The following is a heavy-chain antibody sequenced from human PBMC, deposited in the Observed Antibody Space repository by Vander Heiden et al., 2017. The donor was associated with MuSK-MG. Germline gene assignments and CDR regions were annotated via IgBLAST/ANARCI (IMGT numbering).Heavy chain of an antibody. CDR3: AKDESRKQLGVAFEI. J-gene: IGHJ3*02. V-gene: IGHV3-23*01. D-gene: IGHD3-16*01. CDR1: GLPFIAYA. CDR2: IAGSGGRT. Sequence: EVQLLESGGGLVQPGGSLRLSCAASGLPFIAYAMSWVRPDPCQGQQWGSAIAGSGGRTYYADSVKGRFTISRDNSKNTLYLQMNRLRVDDTAVYYCAKDESRKQLGVAFEIWGQGTTVTVAS.